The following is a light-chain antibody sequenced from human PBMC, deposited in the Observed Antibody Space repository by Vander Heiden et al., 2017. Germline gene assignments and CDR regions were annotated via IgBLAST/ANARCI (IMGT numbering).Light chain of an antibody. CDR2: WAS. Sequence: DIVMTQSPDSLAVSLGERATINCKSSQSVLYSSKNKNCLAWYQQRPGQPPKLLFYWASTRESGVPDRFSGSGSGTDFTFTISSLQAEDVAVYYCQQYYSNPPTFGGGTKLEIK. V-gene: IGKV4-1*01. J-gene: IGKJ4*01. CDR3: QQYYSNPPT. CDR1: QSVLYSSKNKNC.